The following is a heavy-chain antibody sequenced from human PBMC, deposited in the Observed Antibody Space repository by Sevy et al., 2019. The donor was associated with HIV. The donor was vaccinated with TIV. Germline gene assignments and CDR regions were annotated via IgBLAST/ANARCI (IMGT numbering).Heavy chain of an antibody. Sequence: GGSLRLSCAASGFTFSSYSMNWVRQAPGKGLEWVSYISSSSSTIYYADFVKGRFTISRDNAKNSLYLQMNSLRDEDTAVYYCARALVSSTVADYYYYGMDVWGQGTTVTVSS. D-gene: IGHD2-2*01. V-gene: IGHV3-48*02. J-gene: IGHJ6*01. CDR3: ARALVSSTVADYYYYGMDV. CDR2: ISSSSSTI. CDR1: GFTFSSYS.